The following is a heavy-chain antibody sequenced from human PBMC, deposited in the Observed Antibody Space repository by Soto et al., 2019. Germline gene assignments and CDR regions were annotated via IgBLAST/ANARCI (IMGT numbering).Heavy chain of an antibody. D-gene: IGHD6-6*01. CDR3: NPDRHPTYSSSSGFDY. Sequence: GGSLRLSCAASGFTFSNAWMSWVRQAPGKGLEWVGRIKSKTDGGTTDYAAPVKGRFTISRDDSKNTLYLQMNSLKTEDTAVYYCNPDRHPTYSSSSGFDYWGQGTLVTVSS. CDR2: IKSKTDGGTT. V-gene: IGHV3-15*01. CDR1: GFTFSNAW. J-gene: IGHJ4*02.